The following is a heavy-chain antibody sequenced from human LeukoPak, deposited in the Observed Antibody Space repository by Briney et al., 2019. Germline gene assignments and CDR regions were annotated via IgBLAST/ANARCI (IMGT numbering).Heavy chain of an antibody. CDR1: GFTFSSYA. D-gene: IGHD5-12*01. CDR3: ARDSKGYSGYDLGGGFDY. J-gene: IGHJ4*02. V-gene: IGHV3-48*04. Sequence: PGGSLRLSCAASGFTFSSYAMSWVRQAPGKGLERLSYISTSGSTTYYADSVKGRFTISRDNAKNSLYLQMNSLIVEDTAVYYCARDSKGYSGYDLGGGFDYWGQGTLVTVSS. CDR2: ISTSGSTT.